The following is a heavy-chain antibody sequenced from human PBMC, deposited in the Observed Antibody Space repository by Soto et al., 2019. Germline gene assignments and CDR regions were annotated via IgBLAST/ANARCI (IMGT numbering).Heavy chain of an antibody. CDR1: GFTVSSNY. V-gene: IGHV3-66*01. CDR2: IYSGGST. D-gene: IGHD4-4*01. CDR3: ARSVTATKHHYYYYYYMDV. Sequence: PGGSLRLSCAASGFTVSSNYMSWVRQGPGKGLEWVSVIYSGGSTYYADSVKGRFTISRDNSKNTLYLQMNSLRAEDTAVYYCARSVTATKHHYYYYYYMDVWGKGTTVTVSS. J-gene: IGHJ6*03.